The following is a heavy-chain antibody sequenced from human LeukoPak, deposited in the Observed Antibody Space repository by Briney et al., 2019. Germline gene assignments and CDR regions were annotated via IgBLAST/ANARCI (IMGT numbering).Heavy chain of an antibody. CDR2: ISGSGGST. D-gene: IGHD3-10*01. CDR1: GFTFSSYA. Sequence: GGSLRLSCAASGFTFSSYAMSWVRQAPGKGLEWVSAISGSGGSTYYADSVKGRFTISRDNSKNTLYVQMNSLRAEDTAVYYCAKAGDYYYYSGMDVWGQGTTVTVS. CDR3: AKAGDYYYYSGMDV. J-gene: IGHJ6*02. V-gene: IGHV3-23*01.